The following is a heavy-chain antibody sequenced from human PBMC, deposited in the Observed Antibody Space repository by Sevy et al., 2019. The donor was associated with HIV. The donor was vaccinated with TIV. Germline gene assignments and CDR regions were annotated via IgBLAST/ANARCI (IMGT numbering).Heavy chain of an antibody. V-gene: IGHV3-23*01. Sequence: GSLRLSCAASGFTFSGYAMSWVRQAPGKGLEWVSGISGSGDNSYYADSVKGRFTISRDNSKNTLYLQMNIWRAEDTAVYYCAKGDFYYDSSGYYLFDYWGQGTLVTVSS. CDR2: ISGSGDNS. D-gene: IGHD3-22*01. CDR1: GFTFSGYA. CDR3: AKGDFYYDSSGYYLFDY. J-gene: IGHJ4*02.